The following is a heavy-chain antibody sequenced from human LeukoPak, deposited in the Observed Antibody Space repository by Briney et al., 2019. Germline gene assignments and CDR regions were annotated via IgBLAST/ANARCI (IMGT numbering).Heavy chain of an antibody. CDR3: ARDAVGYSSGWYVNFFAPLSDY. Sequence: AGGSLRLSCAASGFTFSSYSMNWVRQAPGKGLEWVSSISSSSSYIYYADSVKGRFTISRDNAKNSLYLQMNSLRAEDTAVYYCARDAVGYSSGWYVNFFAPLSDYWGQGTLVSVSS. V-gene: IGHV3-21*01. D-gene: IGHD6-19*01. J-gene: IGHJ4*02. CDR1: GFTFSSYS. CDR2: ISSSSSYI.